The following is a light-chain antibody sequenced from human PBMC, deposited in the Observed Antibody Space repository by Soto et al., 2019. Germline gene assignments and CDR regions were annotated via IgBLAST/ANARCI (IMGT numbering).Light chain of an antibody. CDR2: GNT. V-gene: IGLV1-40*01. CDR3: QSFDNSLSGFYV. Sequence: QSVLTQTPSVSGAPGQTITISCTGTDSNIGAGYDVHWYQHLPGRAPKLLIFGNTHRPSRVPDRFSGSKSGTSASLAITGLQPEDEADYYCQSFDNSLSGFYVFGSGTKLTVL. CDR1: DSNIGAGYD. J-gene: IGLJ1*01.